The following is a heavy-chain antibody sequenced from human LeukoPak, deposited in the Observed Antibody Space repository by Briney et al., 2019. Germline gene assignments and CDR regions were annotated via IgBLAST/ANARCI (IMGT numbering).Heavy chain of an antibody. CDR2: ISGSGGST. CDR3: AKSRVGASGVEAFDI. V-gene: IGHV3-23*01. CDR1: GFTLSSYA. D-gene: IGHD1-26*01. J-gene: IGHJ3*02. Sequence: PGGSLRLSCVVSGFTLSSYAMSWVRQAPGKGLEWVSAISGSGGSTYYADSVKGRFTISRDNSKNTLYLQMNSLRAEDTAVYYCAKSRVGASGVEAFDIWGQGTMVTVSS.